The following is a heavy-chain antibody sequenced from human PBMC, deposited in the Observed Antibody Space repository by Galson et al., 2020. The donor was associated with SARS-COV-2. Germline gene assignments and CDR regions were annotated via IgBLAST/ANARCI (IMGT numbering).Heavy chain of an antibody. CDR3: ARETDDYTSSWFDY. CDR2: ISYDGTTK. V-gene: IGHV3-30*04. Sequence: GGSVRLSCAASGFTLSRSAMHWVRQAPGKGLEWVAIISYDGTTKYNSDSVKGRFTISRDISKNTLYLQLTSLRPEDTAVYYCARETDDYTSSWFDYWGQGTLVTVSS. D-gene: IGHD6-13*01. J-gene: IGHJ5*01. CDR1: GFTLSRSA.